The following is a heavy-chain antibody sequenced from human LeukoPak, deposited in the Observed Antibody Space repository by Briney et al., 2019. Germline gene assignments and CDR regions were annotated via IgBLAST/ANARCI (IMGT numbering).Heavy chain of an antibody. CDR2: IRIKAYGGTT. CDR3: TRYPGGYDDDV. CDR1: GFSFGNFA. V-gene: IGHV3-49*04. Sequence: PGGSLRLSCTASGFSFGNFAMTWVRQAPGKGLEWVSFIRIKAYGGTTEYAASVKGRFTISRDDSKSITYLQMNSLQSEDTAVYYCTRYPGGYDDDVWGQGTTVTVFS. J-gene: IGHJ6*02. D-gene: IGHD3-3*01.